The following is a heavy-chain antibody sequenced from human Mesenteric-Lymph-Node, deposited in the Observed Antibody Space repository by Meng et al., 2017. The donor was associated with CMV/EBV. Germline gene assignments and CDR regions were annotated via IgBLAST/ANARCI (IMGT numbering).Heavy chain of an antibody. CDR1: GGSISNSRSYY. V-gene: IGHV4-39*07. CDR2: IYYSGDT. Sequence: SETLSLTCTVSGGSISNSRSYYWGGIRQPPGKGLEFIGIIYYSGDTYYNPSLKSRVTISIDTSKNQFSLKLSSVTAADSAVYYCARDEVSFRSGLGDNFFDPWGQGTLVTVSS. CDR3: ARDEVSFRSGLGDNFFDP. J-gene: IGHJ5*02. D-gene: IGHD3-3*01.